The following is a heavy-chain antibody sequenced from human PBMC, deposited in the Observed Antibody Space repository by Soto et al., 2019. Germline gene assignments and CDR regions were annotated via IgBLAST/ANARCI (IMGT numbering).Heavy chain of an antibody. Sequence: QVQLVQSGAEVKKPGASVKVSCKASGYTFTSYGISWVRQAPGQGLEWMGWISAYNGNTNYAQKLQGRVTMTTDTSTSTAYMELRSLRSDDTAVYHCASSKSTGYSSSWHDYWGQGTLVTVSS. V-gene: IGHV1-18*01. CDR1: GYTFTSYG. D-gene: IGHD6-13*01. CDR3: ASSKSTGYSSSWHDY. J-gene: IGHJ4*02. CDR2: ISAYNGNT.